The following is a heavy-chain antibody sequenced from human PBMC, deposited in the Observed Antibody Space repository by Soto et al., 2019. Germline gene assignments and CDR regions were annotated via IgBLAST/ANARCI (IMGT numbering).Heavy chain of an antibody. V-gene: IGHV4-59*01. CDR2: VYYSGNT. J-gene: IGHJ6*03. CDR1: GCSISPYY. CDR3: ARKGAAASYAHYYMDV. D-gene: IGHD6-13*01. Sequence: SETLSLTCPFSGCSISPYYWSWIRQPPGKGLEWIGYVYYSGNTNYNPSLESRVTISVDTSRNRFSLNLTSATAADTAVHYCARKGAAASYAHYYMDVWGRGTAVTVSS.